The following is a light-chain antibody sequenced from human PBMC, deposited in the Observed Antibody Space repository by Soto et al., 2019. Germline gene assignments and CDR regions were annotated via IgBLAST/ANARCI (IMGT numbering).Light chain of an antibody. CDR2: GAS. CDR1: QNVGSNY. V-gene: IGKV3-20*01. CDR3: QQYGSSPFT. Sequence: EIVLTQSPGTLSLSPGERATLSCRASQNVGSNYLAWYQQKPGQAPRPLIYGASSRATGIPDRFSGSGSGTDFTLTISRLEPEDFAVYYCQQYGSSPFTFGPGTKVDIK. J-gene: IGKJ3*01.